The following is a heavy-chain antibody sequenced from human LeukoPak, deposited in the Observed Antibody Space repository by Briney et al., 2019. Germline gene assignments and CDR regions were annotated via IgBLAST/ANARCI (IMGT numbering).Heavy chain of an antibody. Sequence: GGSLRLSCAASGFTFSNAWMSWVRQAPGKGLEWVGRIKSKTDGGTTDYAAPVKGRFTISRDDSKNTLYVQMNSVKTEDTAVYYCTIGDRYGADYWGQGTMVTVSS. J-gene: IGHJ4*02. V-gene: IGHV3-15*01. CDR1: GFTFSNAW. CDR3: TIGDRYGADY. D-gene: IGHD5-18*01. CDR2: IKSKTDGGTT.